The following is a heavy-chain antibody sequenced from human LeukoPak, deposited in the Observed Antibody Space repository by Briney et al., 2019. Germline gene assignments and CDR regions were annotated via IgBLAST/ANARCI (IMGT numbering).Heavy chain of an antibody. CDR2: ISGSGGST. CDR1: GFTFSSYA. V-gene: IGHV3-23*01. D-gene: IGHD1-7*01. J-gene: IGHJ4*02. Sequence: GGSLRLSCAASGFTFSSYAMSWVRQAPGKGLEWVSAISGSGGSTYYADSVKGRFTISRDNSKNTLYLQMNSLRAEDTAVYYCAKAVTGTTLVLTLYFDYWGQGTLVTVSS. CDR3: AKAVTGTTLVLTLYFDY.